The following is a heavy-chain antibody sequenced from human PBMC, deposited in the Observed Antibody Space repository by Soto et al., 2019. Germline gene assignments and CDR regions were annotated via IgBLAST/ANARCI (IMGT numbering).Heavy chain of an antibody. CDR3: VKGXSSSWYSDYYYYYGMDV. V-gene: IGHV3-64D*06. CDR2: ISSNGGST. Sequence: PGGSLRLSCSASGFTFSSYAMHWVRQAPGKGLEYVSAISSNGGSTYYADSVKGRFTISRDNSKNTLYLQMSSLRAEDTAVYYCVKGXSSSWYSDYYYYYGMDVWGQGTTVTVSS. J-gene: IGHJ6*02. CDR1: GFTFSSYA. D-gene: IGHD6-13*01.